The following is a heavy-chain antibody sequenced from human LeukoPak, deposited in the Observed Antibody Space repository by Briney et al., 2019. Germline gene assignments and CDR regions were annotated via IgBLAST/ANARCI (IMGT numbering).Heavy chain of an antibody. D-gene: IGHD6-13*01. CDR1: GVSIGSYY. Sequence: SETLSLTCTVSGVSIGSYYWSWLPPPPGKGLEGIVYIYYSGSTNYNPSLKSRVTISLDTSKNQFSMNLISVTAADTAVYYCAREGVAAAGRLDYWGRGTLVSVSS. J-gene: IGHJ4*02. CDR3: AREGVAAAGRLDY. V-gene: IGHV4-59*01. CDR2: IYYSGST.